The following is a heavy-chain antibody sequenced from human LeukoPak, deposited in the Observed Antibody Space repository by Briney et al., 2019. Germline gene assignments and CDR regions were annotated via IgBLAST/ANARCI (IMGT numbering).Heavy chain of an antibody. CDR1: GYTFTSYY. CDR3: AGETPRSVTHVGGLFDH. V-gene: IGHV1-46*01. CDR2: MNPSGGTT. D-gene: IGHD4-17*01. J-gene: IGHJ4*02. Sequence: ASVKVSCKASGYTFTSYYMHWVRQAPGQGLEWMGIMNPSGGTTVYAQKFQGRVTMTRDTSTSTAYMELSSLRSEDTAVYYCAGETPRSVTHVGGLFDHWGQGILVTVSS.